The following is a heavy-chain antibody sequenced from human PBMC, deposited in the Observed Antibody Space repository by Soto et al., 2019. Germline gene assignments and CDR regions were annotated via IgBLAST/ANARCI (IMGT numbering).Heavy chain of an antibody. Sequence: QVQLVESGGGVVQPGRSLRLSCAASGFPFTSYGMHWVREGPDKGLEWVAIISYDGSDKYYADSVKGRFTISRDTSKNTLYRQLNSLIPEDTALYYCVGGQYYFDYRGQGTLVIVSS. CDR1: GFPFTSYG. J-gene: IGHJ4*02. CDR2: ISYDGSDK. V-gene: IGHV3-30*03. D-gene: IGHD3-10*01. CDR3: VGGQYYFDY.